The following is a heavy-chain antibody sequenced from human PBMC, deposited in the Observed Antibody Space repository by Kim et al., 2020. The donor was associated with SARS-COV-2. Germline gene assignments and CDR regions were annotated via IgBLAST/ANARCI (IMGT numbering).Heavy chain of an antibody. J-gene: IGHJ3*02. CDR1: GFTFDDYA. CDR2: ISWNSGSI. Sequence: GGSLRLSCAASGFTFDDYAMHWVRQAPGKGLEWVSGISWNSGSIGYADSVKGRFTISRDNAKNSLYLQMNSLRAEDTALYYCAKDLAYSPGHDAFDIWGQGTMVTVSS. CDR3: AKDLAYSPGHDAFDI. D-gene: IGHD3-16*01. V-gene: IGHV3-9*01.